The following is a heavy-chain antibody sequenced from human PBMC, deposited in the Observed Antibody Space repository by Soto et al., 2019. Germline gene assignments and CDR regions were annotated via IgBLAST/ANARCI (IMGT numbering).Heavy chain of an antibody. CDR1: GFTFSSYN. CDR2: ISSSSSSI. CDR3: AKYTYSSSLDY. Sequence: EVQLVESGGGLVQRGGSLRLSCAASGFTFSSYNMNWVRQAPGKGLEWVSYISSSSSSIYYADSVKGRFTISRDNAKNSLYLQMNSLRAEDTAVYYCAKYTYSSSLDYWGQGTLVTVSS. V-gene: IGHV3-48*01. J-gene: IGHJ4*02. D-gene: IGHD6-13*01.